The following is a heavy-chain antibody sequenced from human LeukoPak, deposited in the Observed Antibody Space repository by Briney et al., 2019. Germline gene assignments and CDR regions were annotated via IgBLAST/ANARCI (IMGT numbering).Heavy chain of an antibody. D-gene: IGHD3-3*01. CDR2: IDPSDSYT. V-gene: IGHV5-10-1*01. J-gene: IGHJ5*02. CDR3: ARQPIADFWSGYSENWFDP. Sequence: GESLKISCKGSGYSFTSYWISWVRQMPGKGLEWMGRIDPSDSYTSYSPSFQGHVTISADKSISTAYLQWSSLKASDTAMYYCARQPIADFWSGYSENWFDPWGQGTLVTVSS. CDR1: GYSFTSYW.